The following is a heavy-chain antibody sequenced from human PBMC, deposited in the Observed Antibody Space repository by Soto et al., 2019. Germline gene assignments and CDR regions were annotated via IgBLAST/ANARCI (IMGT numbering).Heavy chain of an antibody. J-gene: IGHJ4*02. D-gene: IGHD6-6*01. Sequence: GGSLRLSCAASGFTFSHYWMSWVRQAPGKGLEGVANLKQDGSEKYAVDSVKDRFTISRDNAKNSLYLQMNSLRAEDTAVYYCARIGYSSSCFDYWGQGTLVTVSS. V-gene: IGHV3-7*05. CDR2: LKQDGSEK. CDR3: ARIGYSSSCFDY. CDR1: GFTFSHYW.